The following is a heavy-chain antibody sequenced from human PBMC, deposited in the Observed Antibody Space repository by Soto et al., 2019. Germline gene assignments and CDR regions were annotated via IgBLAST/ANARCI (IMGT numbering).Heavy chain of an antibody. J-gene: IGHJ4*02. CDR3: AKSTHYGDYEATLFDY. CDR1: GFTFSSYG. D-gene: IGHD4-17*01. Sequence: GGSLRLSCAASGFTFSSYGMHWVRQAPGKGLEWMAVISYDGSNKYYADSVKGRFTISRDNSKNTLYLQMNSLRAEDTAVYYCAKSTHYGDYEATLFDYWGQGTLVTVSS. V-gene: IGHV3-30*18. CDR2: ISYDGSNK.